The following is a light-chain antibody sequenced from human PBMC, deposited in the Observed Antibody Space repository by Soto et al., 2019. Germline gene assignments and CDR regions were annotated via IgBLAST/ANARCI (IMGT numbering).Light chain of an antibody. J-gene: IGKJ1*01. CDR1: QSISGSY. CDR2: ATS. Sequence: EIVLTQSPGTLSLSPGEIATLSCRASQSISGSYLAWYQQKPGQPPRLLIYATSRRAAGIPGRFSGSASETDFTLTISRLEPEDFAVYYCQHDNNSPWTFGQGTKVEIK. V-gene: IGKV3-20*01. CDR3: QHDNNSPWT.